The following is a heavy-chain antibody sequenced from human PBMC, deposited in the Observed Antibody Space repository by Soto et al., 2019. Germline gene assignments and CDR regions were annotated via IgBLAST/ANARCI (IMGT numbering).Heavy chain of an antibody. Sequence: EVQLLESGGGLIQPGGSLRLSCAASGFSFSSCAMSWVRQAPGKGLEWVSVISGSGRSTDYADSVKGRFTMSRDNSKSTLYLQMNSLRAEDTAVYYCAKDMVHCTGTRCARYFEKWGRGTLVTVSS. CDR1: GFSFSSCA. CDR2: ISGSGRST. CDR3: AKDMVHCTGTRCARYFEK. J-gene: IGHJ4*02. V-gene: IGHV3-23*01. D-gene: IGHD2-8*02.